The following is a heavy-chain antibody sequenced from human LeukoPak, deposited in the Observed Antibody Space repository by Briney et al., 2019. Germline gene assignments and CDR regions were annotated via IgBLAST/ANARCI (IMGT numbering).Heavy chain of an antibody. Sequence: PGGSLRLSCAASGFTFSDYNMNRVRQAPGKGLEWVAYISSSSSPIYYADSVKGRFTISRDNAKNSLYLQMNSLRDEDTAVYYCARARAWAFDIWGQGTMVSVSS. D-gene: IGHD3-10*01. CDR2: ISSSSSPI. CDR3: ARARAWAFDI. CDR1: GFTFSDYN. J-gene: IGHJ3*02. V-gene: IGHV3-48*02.